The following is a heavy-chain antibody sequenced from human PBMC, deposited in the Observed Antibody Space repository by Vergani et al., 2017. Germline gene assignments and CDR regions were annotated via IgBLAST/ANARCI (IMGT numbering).Heavy chain of an antibody. CDR1: GFTFSSYA. D-gene: IGHD6-19*01. CDR2: ISGSGGST. J-gene: IGHJ4*02. CDR3: AKTVAQWLGWGGFEY. Sequence: EVQLLESGGGLVQPGGSLRLSCAASGFTFSSYAMSWVRQAPGEGLEWVSAISGSGGSTYYADSVKGRFTISRDNSKNTLYLQMNSLRSEDTAVYYCAKTVAQWLGWGGFEYWGQGTLVTVSS. V-gene: IGHV3-23*01.